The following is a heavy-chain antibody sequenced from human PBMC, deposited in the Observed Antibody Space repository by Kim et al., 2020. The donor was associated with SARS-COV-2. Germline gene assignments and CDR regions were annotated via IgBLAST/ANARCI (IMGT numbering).Heavy chain of an antibody. CDR1: GGSISSYY. J-gene: IGHJ6*02. CDR3: ARDNTAMVHGGLFYYYYGMDV. Sequence: SETLSLTCTVSGGSISSYYWSWIRQPPGKGLEWIGYIYYSGSTNYNPSLKSRVTISVDTSKNQFSLKLSSVTAADTAVYYCARDNTAMVHGGLFYYYYGMDVWGQGTTVTVSS. V-gene: IGHV4-59*13. CDR2: IYYSGST. D-gene: IGHD5-18*01.